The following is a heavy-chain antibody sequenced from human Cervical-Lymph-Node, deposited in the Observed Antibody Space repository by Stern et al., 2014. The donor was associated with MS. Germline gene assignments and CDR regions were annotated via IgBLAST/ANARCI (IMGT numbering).Heavy chain of an antibody. J-gene: IGHJ3*02. D-gene: IGHD4-11*01. Sequence: EVQLVQSGAEEKQAGESLKISCKGFGYRFRSHWIGWVRQMPGKGLEWMGIIYPSDSDTRYSPSFQGHVTISADKSIDTAYLQWSSLKASDTAIYFCARAPQGLPTVDTFDMWGQGTMVTVSS. CDR1: GYRFRSHW. V-gene: IGHV5-51*01. CDR3: ARAPQGLPTVDTFDM. CDR2: IYPSDSDT.